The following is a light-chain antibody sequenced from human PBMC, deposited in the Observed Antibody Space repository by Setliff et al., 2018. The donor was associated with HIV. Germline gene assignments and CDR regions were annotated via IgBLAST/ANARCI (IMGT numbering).Light chain of an antibody. CDR2: EVT. J-gene: IGLJ1*01. CDR3: SSYTSRNSYV. CDR1: SSDVSGYNS. V-gene: IGLV2-14*01. Sequence: QSVLTQPASVSGSPGQSITISCTGTSSDVSGYNSVSWYQQHPGKAPKVIIYEVTDRPSGVSDRFSGSKSGNTASLTISGLQAEDEADYYCSSYTSRNSYVFGTGTKV.